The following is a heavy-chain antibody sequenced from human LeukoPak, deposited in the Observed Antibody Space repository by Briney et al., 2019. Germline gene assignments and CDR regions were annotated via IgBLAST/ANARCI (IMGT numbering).Heavy chain of an antibody. J-gene: IGHJ4*02. D-gene: IGHD3-10*01. CDR2: ISGSGGST. CDR3: AKDTVSGSYQDY. V-gene: IGHV3-23*01. Sequence: GGSLRLSCAASGFTFSSYAMSWVRQAPGKGLEWVSAISGSGGSTYYADSVKGRFTISRDNYKNTLYLQMNSLRAEDTAVYYCAKDTVSGSYQDYWGQGTLVTVSS. CDR1: GFTFSSYA.